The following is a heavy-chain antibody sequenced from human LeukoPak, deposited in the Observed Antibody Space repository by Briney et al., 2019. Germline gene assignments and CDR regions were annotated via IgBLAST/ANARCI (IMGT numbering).Heavy chain of an antibody. V-gene: IGHV3-66*01. CDR2: IYSGGST. J-gene: IGHJ6*03. CDR3: ARDRRDIPGLYMDV. CDR1: GFTVSSNY. Sequence: PGGSLRLSCAASGFTVSSNYMSWVRQAPGRGLEWVSVIYSGGSTYYADSVKGRFTISRDNSKNTLYLQMNSLRAEDTAVYYCARDRRDIPGLYMDVWGKGTTVTVSS. D-gene: IGHD3-9*01.